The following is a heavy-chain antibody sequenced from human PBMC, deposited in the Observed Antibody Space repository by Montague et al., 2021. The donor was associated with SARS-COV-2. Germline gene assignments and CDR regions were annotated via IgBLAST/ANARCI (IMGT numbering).Heavy chain of an antibody. V-gene: IGHV4-59*13. J-gene: IGHJ4*02. Sequence: SKTLSLTCTVSGGSISSYYWSWIRQPPGKGLEWIGYMYYSGSTNHNPSLKSRVTLSVDTSKNQFSLKLSSVTAADTAVYYCARDFDYWGQGTLVTVSS. CDR2: MYYSGST. CDR1: GGSISSYY. CDR3: ARDFDY.